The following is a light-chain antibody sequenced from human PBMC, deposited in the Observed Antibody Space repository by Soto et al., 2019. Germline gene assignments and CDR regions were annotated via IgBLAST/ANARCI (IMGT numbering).Light chain of an antibody. CDR3: KQYENSPRNT. V-gene: IGKV3-20*01. CDR1: QSINNNY. Sequence: IVLTQSPDTLSLSPGERATLSCRASQSINNNYLAWYQQKPGQAPRLLIHGASSRATGIPDRFSGSGSGTDFTLTISRLEPEDFAVYYCKQYENSPRNTFGQGTNLEIK. CDR2: GAS. J-gene: IGKJ2*01.